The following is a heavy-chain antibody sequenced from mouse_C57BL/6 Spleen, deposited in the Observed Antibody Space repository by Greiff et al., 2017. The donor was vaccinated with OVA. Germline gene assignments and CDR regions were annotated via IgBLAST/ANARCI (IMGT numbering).Heavy chain of an antibody. V-gene: IGHV1-82*01. CDR2: IYPGDGDT. Sequence: QVQLQQSGPELVKPGASVKISCKASGYAFSSSWMNWVKQRPGKGLEWIGRIYPGDGDTNYNGKFKGKATLTADKSSSTAYMQLSSLTSEDSAVYVCARPHYGGNYFDYWGQGTTLTVSS. D-gene: IGHD1-1*01. J-gene: IGHJ2*01. CDR3: ARPHYGGNYFDY. CDR1: GYAFSSSW.